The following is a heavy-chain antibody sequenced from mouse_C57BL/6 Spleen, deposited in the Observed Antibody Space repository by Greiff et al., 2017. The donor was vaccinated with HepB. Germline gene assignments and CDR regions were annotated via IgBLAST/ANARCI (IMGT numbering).Heavy chain of an antibody. V-gene: IGHV5-17*01. Sequence: DVKLVESGGGLVKPGGSLKLSCAASGFTFSDYGMHWVRQAPEKGLEWVAYISSGSSTIYYADTVKGRFTISRDNAKNTLFLQMTSLRSEDTAMYYCARVNGYYAMDYWGQGTSVTVSS. CDR1: GFTFSDYG. J-gene: IGHJ4*01. CDR3: ARVNGYYAMDY. CDR2: ISSGSSTI.